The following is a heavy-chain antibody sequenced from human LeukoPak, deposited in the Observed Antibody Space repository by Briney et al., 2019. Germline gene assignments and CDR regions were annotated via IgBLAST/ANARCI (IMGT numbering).Heavy chain of an antibody. CDR2: ISSSSSYI. CDR1: GFTFSSYS. D-gene: IGHD3-10*01. Sequence: GGSLRLSCAASGFTFSSYSMNWVRQAPGKGLEWVSSISSSSSYIYYADSVKGRFTISRDNAENSLYLQMNSLRAEDTAVYYCARGHYYGSGPYVFWGQGTLVTVSS. V-gene: IGHV3-21*01. J-gene: IGHJ4*02. CDR3: ARGHYYGSGPYVF.